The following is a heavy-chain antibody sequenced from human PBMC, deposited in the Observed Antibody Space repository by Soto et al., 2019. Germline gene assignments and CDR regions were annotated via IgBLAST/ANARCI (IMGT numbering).Heavy chain of an antibody. Sequence: DVQLVESGGGLVKPGGSLRLSCTVSGFTFSNYTMDWVRQAPGKGLEWVSSISSGSNCIYYADSVKSRFTISRDNAKNCPYRQLNSLRAEDMAVFYCATGIYCTLDICYTAYHFMDVWGKGTTVTDSS. CDR2: ISSGSNCI. V-gene: IGHV3-21*01. CDR1: GFTFSNYT. CDR3: ATGIYCTLDICYTAYHFMDV. J-gene: IGHJ6*03. D-gene: IGHD2-2*02.